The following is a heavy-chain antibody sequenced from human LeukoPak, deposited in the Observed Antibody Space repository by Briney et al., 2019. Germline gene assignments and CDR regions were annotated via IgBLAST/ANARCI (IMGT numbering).Heavy chain of an antibody. CDR1: GGSISSSSYY. V-gene: IGHV4-39*07. CDR3: ARTFQLLAGKAPYFDY. Sequence: SETLSLTCTVSGGSISSSSYYWGWIRQPPGKGLEWIGSIYYSGSTYYNPSLKSRVTISVDTSKNQFSLKLSSVTAADTAVYYCARTFQLLAGKAPYFDYWGQGTLVTVSS. D-gene: IGHD6-19*01. CDR2: IYYSGST. J-gene: IGHJ4*02.